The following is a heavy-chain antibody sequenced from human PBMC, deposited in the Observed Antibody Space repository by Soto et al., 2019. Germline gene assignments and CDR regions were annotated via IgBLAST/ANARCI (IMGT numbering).Heavy chain of an antibody. J-gene: IGHJ6*02. CDR3: ARGHYYYAMDV. V-gene: IGHV4-30-2*01. CDR2: ISHGGSP. Sequence: PSETLSLTCAVSGGSVSSGVFSWNWIRQPPGQGLEWIGYISHGGSPHYTPSLRSRVSISVDRSTNVISLNLTSMTPADTAVYFCARGHYYYAMDVWGQGTTVPVSS. CDR1: GGSVSSGVFS.